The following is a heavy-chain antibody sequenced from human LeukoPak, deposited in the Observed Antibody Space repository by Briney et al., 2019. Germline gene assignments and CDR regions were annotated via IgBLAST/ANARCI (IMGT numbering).Heavy chain of an antibody. CDR2: ISYDGSYK. CDR1: GFAFSTYA. Sequence: QPGGSLRLSCAASGFAFSTYAMHWVRQAPGKGLEWVAVISYDGSYKYYTDSVKGRFTISRDNSKNTLYLQMNSLRVEDTAVYYCAKKERTSSGCGRVCDWFDPWGQGTLVTVSS. J-gene: IGHJ5*02. V-gene: IGHV3-30*04. CDR3: AKKERTSSGCGRVCDWFDP. D-gene: IGHD2-2*01.